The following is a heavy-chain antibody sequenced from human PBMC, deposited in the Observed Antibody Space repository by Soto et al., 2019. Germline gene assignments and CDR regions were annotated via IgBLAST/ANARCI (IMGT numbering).Heavy chain of an antibody. J-gene: IGHJ4*02. CDR2: IYYSGST. Sequence: PSETLSLTCTVSGGSISSSSYYWGWIRQPPGKGLEWIGSIYYSGSTYYNPSLKSRVTISVDTSKNQFSLKLSSVTAADTAVYYCASGVVVVAATIGRYFDYWGQGTLVTVSS. D-gene: IGHD2-15*01. CDR1: GGSISSSSYY. CDR3: ASGVVVVAATIGRYFDY. V-gene: IGHV4-39*01.